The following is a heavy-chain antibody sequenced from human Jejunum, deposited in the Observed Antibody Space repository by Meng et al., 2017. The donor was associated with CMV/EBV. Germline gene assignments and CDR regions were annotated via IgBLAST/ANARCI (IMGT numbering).Heavy chain of an antibody. Sequence: FTFSGYGMSWVRQAPGKGLEWVANIRQDGSEKYYVDSVKGRFTISRDNAKNSLYLQMNSLRAEDTAVYYCTRNLGAAFWGGYAFDFWGQGTLVTVSS. D-gene: IGHD3-3*01. J-gene: IGHJ4*02. V-gene: IGHV3-7*01. CDR3: TRNLGAAFWGGYAFDF. CDR2: IRQDGSEK. CDR1: FTFSGYG.